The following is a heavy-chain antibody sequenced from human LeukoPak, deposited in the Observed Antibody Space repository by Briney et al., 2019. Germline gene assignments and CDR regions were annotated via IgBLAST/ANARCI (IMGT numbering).Heavy chain of an antibody. D-gene: IGHD3-3*01. J-gene: IGHJ4*02. Sequence: PSETLSFTCAVSDXSTSNCNWCWRQKPPKDGQWLRGYIYYSADTNYNPSLKRRVIVSVATSKTQFSLELSSVTAADTAVSYCARHTTYGRATLYYDFWSGYYEVLGYFDYWGQGTLVTVSS. CDR1: DXSTSNCN. CDR2: IYYSADT. CDR3: ARHTTYGRATLYYDFWSGYYEVLGYFDY. V-gene: IGHV4-59*08.